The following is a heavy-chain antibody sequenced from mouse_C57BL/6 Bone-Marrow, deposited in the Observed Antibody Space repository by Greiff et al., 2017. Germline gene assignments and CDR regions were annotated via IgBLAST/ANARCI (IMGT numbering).Heavy chain of an antibody. CDR1: GFNIKDDY. CDR2: IDPENGDT. Sequence: EVQLQQSGAELVRPGASVKLSCTASGFNIKDDYMHWVKQRPEQGLEWSGWIDPENGDTEYASKFQGKATITADTSSNTAYLQLSSLTSEDTAVYYCTTIPNLFFAFWGQGTLVTVSA. J-gene: IGHJ3*01. D-gene: IGHD1-1*01. CDR3: TTIPNLFFAF. V-gene: IGHV14-4*01.